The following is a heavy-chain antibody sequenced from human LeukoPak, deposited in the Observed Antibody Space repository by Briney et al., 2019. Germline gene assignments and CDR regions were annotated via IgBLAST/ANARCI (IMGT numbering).Heavy chain of an antibody. Sequence: ASVNASCKASGYTFSSNGISWVRHWPGQGLEWMVWISAYNGNTKYAQKIQGIVTMTTDTSTSTAYMELRSLRSDDTAVYYCARDTPAVAGHTGFDPWGQGSMVTVS. CDR2: ISAYNGNT. CDR3: ARDTPAVAGHTGFDP. J-gene: IGHJ5*02. V-gene: IGHV1-18*01. CDR1: GYTFSSNG. D-gene: IGHD6-19*01.